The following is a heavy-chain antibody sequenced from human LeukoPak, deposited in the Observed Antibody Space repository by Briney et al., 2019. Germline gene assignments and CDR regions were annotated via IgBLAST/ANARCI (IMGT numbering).Heavy chain of an antibody. CDR1: GDFITGYY. J-gene: IGHJ3*02. CDR3: TKSDGYGLIRI. D-gene: IGHD3-22*01. V-gene: IGHV4-39*07. CDR2: IYYTGNT. Sequence: PSETLSLTCSVSGDFITGYYWGWIRQPPGRGLEWIGNIYYTGNTYYNSSLKNRVTISLDTSKNQFSLKVISMTAADTAAYYCTKSDGYGLIRICGRGTMVTVSS.